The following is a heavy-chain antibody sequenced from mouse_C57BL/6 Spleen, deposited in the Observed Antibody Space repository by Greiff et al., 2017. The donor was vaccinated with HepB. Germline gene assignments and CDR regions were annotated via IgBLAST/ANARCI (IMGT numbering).Heavy chain of an antibody. CDR2: INYDGSST. CDR3: ARGGYYYGRRDYAMDY. D-gene: IGHD1-1*01. J-gene: IGHJ4*01. V-gene: IGHV5-16*01. CDR1: GFTFSDYY. Sequence: EVKVVESEGGLVQPGSSMKLSCTASGFTFSDYYMAWVRQVPEKGLEWVANINYDGSSTYYLDSLKSRFIISRDNAKNILYLQMSSLKSEDTATYYCARGGYYYGRRDYAMDYWGQGTSVTVSS.